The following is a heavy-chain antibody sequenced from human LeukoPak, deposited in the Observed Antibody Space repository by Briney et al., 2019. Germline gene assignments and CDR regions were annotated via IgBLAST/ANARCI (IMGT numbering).Heavy chain of an antibody. CDR3: ARDPDEYSSPDY. D-gene: IGHD6-6*01. CDR2: IIPIFGTA. Sequence: GASVKVSCKASGGTFSSYAISWVRQAPGQGLEWMGGIIPIFGTANYAQKFQGRVTVTRDMSTSTVYMELSSLRSEDTAVYYCARDPDEYSSPDYWGQGTLVTVSS. CDR1: GGTFSSYA. V-gene: IGHV1-69*05. J-gene: IGHJ4*02.